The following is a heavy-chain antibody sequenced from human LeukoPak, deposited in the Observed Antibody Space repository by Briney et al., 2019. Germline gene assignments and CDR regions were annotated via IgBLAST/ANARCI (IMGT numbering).Heavy chain of an antibody. D-gene: IGHD1-26*01. J-gene: IGHJ4*02. Sequence: SQTLSLTCTVSGGSISSGDYYWSWIRQPPGKALEWIGYIYYSGSTYYNPSLKSRVTISADTSKYQFSLRLNSVTAADTAVYYCARDRPDQYVSGTPAAYFDYWGQGTLVTVSS. CDR1: GGSISSGDYY. CDR2: IYYSGST. CDR3: ARDRPDQYVSGTPAAYFDY. V-gene: IGHV4-30-4*01.